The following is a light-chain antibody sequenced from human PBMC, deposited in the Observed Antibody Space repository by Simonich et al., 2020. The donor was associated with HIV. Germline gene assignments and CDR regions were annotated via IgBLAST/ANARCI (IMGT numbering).Light chain of an antibody. CDR1: QSVSSN. Sequence: EIVMTQSPATLSVSPGERATLSCRASQSVSSNLAGYQQKPGQAPRHRSHGASTRATGIPARFSGSGSGTEFTLTISRLEPEDFAVYYCQQRSGWPPITFGQGTRLEIK. CDR2: GAS. CDR3: QQRSGWPPIT. J-gene: IGKJ5*01. V-gene: IGKV3-15*01.